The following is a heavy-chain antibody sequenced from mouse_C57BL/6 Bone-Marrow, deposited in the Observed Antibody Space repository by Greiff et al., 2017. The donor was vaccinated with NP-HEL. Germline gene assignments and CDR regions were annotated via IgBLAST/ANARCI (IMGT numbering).Heavy chain of an antibody. CDR3: TTSGYYGSSYFDY. D-gene: IGHD1-1*01. CDR2: IDPEDGDT. Sequence: EVQLQESGAELVRPGASVKLSCTASGFDIKDYYIHWVKQRPEQGLEWIGRIDPEDGDTEYAPKFQGKATMTADTSSNTAYLQLSSLTSEDTAVYYCTTSGYYGSSYFDYWGQGTTLTVSS. V-gene: IGHV14-1*01. CDR1: GFDIKDYY. J-gene: IGHJ2*01.